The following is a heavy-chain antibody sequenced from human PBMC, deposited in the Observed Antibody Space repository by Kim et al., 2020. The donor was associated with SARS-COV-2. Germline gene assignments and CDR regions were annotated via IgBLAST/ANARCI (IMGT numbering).Heavy chain of an antibody. Sequence: ASVKVSCKASGYTFTSYYMHWVRQAPGQGLEWMGIINPSGGSTSYAQKFQGRVTMTRDTYTSTVYMELSSLRSEDTAVYYCASSGWSGAFDIWGQGTMVTVSS. D-gene: IGHD6-19*01. CDR2: INPSGGST. CDR1: GYTFTSYY. CDR3: ASSGWSGAFDI. J-gene: IGHJ3*02. V-gene: IGHV1-46*01.